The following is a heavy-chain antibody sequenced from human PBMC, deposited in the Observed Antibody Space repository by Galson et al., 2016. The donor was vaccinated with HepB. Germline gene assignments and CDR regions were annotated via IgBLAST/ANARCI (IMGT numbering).Heavy chain of an antibody. J-gene: IGHJ4*02. CDR2: ISYDGSNK. CDR3: ARDLNTAAGTELFDY. V-gene: IGHV3-30*04. D-gene: IGHD6-13*01. Sequence: SLRLSCAASGFTFSSYAMHWVRQAPGKGLEWVAVISYDGSNKYYADSVKGRFTISRDNSKNTLYLQMNSLRAEDTAVYYCARDLNTAAGTELFDYWGQGTLVTVSS. CDR1: GFTFSSYA.